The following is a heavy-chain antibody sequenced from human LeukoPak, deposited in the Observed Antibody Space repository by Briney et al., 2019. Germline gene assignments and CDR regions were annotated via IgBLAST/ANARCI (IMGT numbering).Heavy chain of an antibody. CDR3: ARDSYDFWSGYYPTIEPLDY. D-gene: IGHD3-3*01. CDR2: ICAYNGNT. Sequence: ASVKVSCKASGYTFTSYDISWVRQAPGQGLEWMGWICAYNGNTNYAQKLQRRVTMTTDTSTSTAYMELRSLRSDDTAVYYCARDSYDFWSGYYPTIEPLDYWGQGTLVTVSS. V-gene: IGHV1-18*01. CDR1: GYTFTSYD. J-gene: IGHJ4*02.